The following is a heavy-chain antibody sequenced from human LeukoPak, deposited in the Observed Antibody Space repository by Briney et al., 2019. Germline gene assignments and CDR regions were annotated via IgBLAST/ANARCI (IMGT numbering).Heavy chain of an antibody. CDR3: ASEGYCSSTSCYRPDY. J-gene: IGHJ4*02. CDR2: INPNSGGT. Sequence: ASVKVSFKASGYTFTGYHMHWVGQAPGQGLEWMGWINPNSGGTNYAQKFQGRVTMTRDTYISTAYMELSRLRSDDTAVYYCASEGYCSSTSCYRPDYWGQGTLVTVSS. V-gene: IGHV1-2*02. CDR1: GYTFTGYH. D-gene: IGHD2-2*01.